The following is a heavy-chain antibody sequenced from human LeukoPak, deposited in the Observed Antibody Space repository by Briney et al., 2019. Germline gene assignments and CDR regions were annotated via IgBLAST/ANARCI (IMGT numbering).Heavy chain of an antibody. CDR3: AKDRGGTGDFDY. Sequence: ASVKVSCKASGYTFTSYAMHWVRQAPGQRLEWMGWINPDNGNAEYSQKFQGRVTITRDPSATTAYMELSSLRSEDMAVYYCAKDRGGTGDFDYWGQGTLVTVSS. V-gene: IGHV1-3*01. CDR2: INPDNGNA. D-gene: IGHD3-10*01. J-gene: IGHJ4*02. CDR1: GYTFTSYA.